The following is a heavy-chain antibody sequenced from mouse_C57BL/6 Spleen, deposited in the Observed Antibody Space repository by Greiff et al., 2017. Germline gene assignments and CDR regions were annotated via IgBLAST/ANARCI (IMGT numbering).Heavy chain of an antibody. V-gene: IGHV1-18*01. CDR2: INPNNGGT. J-gene: IGHJ3*01. D-gene: IGHD2-4*01. CDR3: ASVYYDYVEGFAY. CDR1: GYTFTDYN. Sequence: VQLQQSGPELVKPGASVKIPCKASGYTFTDYNMDWVKQSHGKSLEWIGDINPNNGGTIYNQKFKGKATLTVDKSSRTAYMELRSLTSEDTAFYYCASVYYDYVEGFAYWGPGTLVTVSA.